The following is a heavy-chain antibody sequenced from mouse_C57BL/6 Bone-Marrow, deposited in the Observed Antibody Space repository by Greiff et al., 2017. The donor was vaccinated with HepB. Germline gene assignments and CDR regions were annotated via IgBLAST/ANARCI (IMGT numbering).Heavy chain of an antibody. D-gene: IGHD1-1*01. V-gene: IGHV1-80*01. Sequence: QVHVKQSGAELVKPGASVKISCKASGYAFSSYWMNWVKQRPGKGLEWIGQIYPGDGDTNYNGKFKGKATLTADKSSSTAYMQLSSLTSEDSAVYFCARRYYGSRWYFDVWGTGTTVTVSS. J-gene: IGHJ1*03. CDR3: ARRYYGSRWYFDV. CDR1: GYAFSSYW. CDR2: IYPGDGDT.